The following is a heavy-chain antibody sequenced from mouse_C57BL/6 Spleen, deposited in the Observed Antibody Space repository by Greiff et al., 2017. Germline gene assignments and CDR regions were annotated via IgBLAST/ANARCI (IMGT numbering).Heavy chain of an antibody. CDR1: GYTFTSYW. D-gene: IGHD2-4*01. Sequence: QVQLQQPGAELVRPGSSVKLSCKASGYTFTSYWMHWVKQRPIQGLEWIGNIDPSGSETHYNQKFKDKATLTVDKSSSTAYMQLSSLTSEDSAVYYCARSPIYYDYDMDYWGQGTSVTVSS. CDR3: ARSPIYYDYDMDY. V-gene: IGHV1-52*01. CDR2: IDPSGSET. J-gene: IGHJ4*01.